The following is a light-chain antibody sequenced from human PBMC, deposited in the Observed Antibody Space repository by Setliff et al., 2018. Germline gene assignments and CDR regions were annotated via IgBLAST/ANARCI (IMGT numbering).Light chain of an antibody. V-gene: IGLV2-14*03. J-gene: IGLJ2*01. CDR1: SSDVGGYDY. CDR3: LSYTSKTTHAL. Sequence: QSLLTQPAAVSGSPGQSITISCTGTSSDVGGYDYVSWYQQHPGKAPKLMIYEVSKRPSGVSDRFSGSKSGNTASLTISGLQAEDEADYYCLSYTSKTTHALFGGGTKVTVL. CDR2: EVS.